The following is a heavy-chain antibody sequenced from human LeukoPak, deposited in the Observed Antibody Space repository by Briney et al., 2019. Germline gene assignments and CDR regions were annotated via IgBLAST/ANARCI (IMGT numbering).Heavy chain of an antibody. Sequence: SGPTLVNPTQTLTLTCTFSGFSLSTSGMRVSWIRQPPGKALEWLARIDWDDDKFYSTSLKTRLTTSKDTSKNQVVLTMTNMDPVDTATYYCARIYDYTEDAFDIWGQGTMVTVSS. J-gene: IGHJ3*02. CDR1: GFSLSTSGMR. CDR3: ARIYDYTEDAFDI. D-gene: IGHD3-16*01. V-gene: IGHV2-70*04. CDR2: IDWDDDK.